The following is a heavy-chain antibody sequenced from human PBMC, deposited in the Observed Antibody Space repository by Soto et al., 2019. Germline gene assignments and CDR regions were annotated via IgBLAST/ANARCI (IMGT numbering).Heavy chain of an antibody. D-gene: IGHD6-19*01. CDR3: ARGGWKLFDY. CDR1: GGSISSYY. V-gene: IGHV4-59*01. J-gene: IGHJ4*02. CDR2: IYYSGST. Sequence: QVQLQESGPGLVKPSETLSLTCTVSGGSISSYYWSWIRQPPGKGLEWIGYIYYSGSTNYHPSLKSRVTISVDTSKNQFSLKLSSVTAADTAVYYCARGGWKLFDYWGQGTLVTVSS.